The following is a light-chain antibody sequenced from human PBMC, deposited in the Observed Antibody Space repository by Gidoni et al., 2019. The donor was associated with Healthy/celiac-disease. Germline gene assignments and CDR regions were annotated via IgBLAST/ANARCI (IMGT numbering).Light chain of an antibody. V-gene: IGLV1-36*01. CDR2: YDD. Sequence: QSVLTQPPSVSEAPRQRVTISCSGSSSNIGNNAVNWYQQLPGKAPKLLIYYDDLRLSGVSDRFSGSKSGTSASLAISGLQSEDEADYYCAAWDDSLNGPVVFGGGTKLTVL. CDR1: SSNIGNNA. J-gene: IGLJ2*01. CDR3: AAWDDSLNGPVV.